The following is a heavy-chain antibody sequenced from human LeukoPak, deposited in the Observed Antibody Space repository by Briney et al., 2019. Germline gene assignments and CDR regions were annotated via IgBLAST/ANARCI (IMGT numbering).Heavy chain of an antibody. V-gene: IGHV4-59*01. CDR2: VYYSGNT. CDR1: GGSTSNYY. J-gene: IGHJ4*02. Sequence: SETLSLTCTVSGGSTSNYYWSWVRQSPGKGLEWIGYVYYSGNTNFNPSLKSRVTMSLDMAKNQFSLKLFSVTAADTAVYYCARGGTVTNFGYWGQGILVTVSS. D-gene: IGHD4-17*01. CDR3: ARGGTVTNFGY.